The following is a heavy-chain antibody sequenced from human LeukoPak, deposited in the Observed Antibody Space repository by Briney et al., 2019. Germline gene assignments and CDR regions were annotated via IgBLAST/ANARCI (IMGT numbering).Heavy chain of an antibody. CDR1: GYTLTELS. D-gene: IGHD6-6*01. V-gene: IGHV1-24*01. CDR3: AIESIAARLGFDP. J-gene: IGHJ5*02. Sequence: ASVKVSCKVSGYTLTELSMHWVRQAPGRGLEWMGGFDPEDGETMYGQKFQGRVTMTEDTSTDTAYMELSSLRSEDTAVYYCAIESIAARLGFDPWGQGTLVTVSS. CDR2: FDPEDGET.